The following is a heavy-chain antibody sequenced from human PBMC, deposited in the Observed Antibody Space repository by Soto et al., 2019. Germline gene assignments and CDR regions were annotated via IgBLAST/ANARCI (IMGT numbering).Heavy chain of an antibody. CDR3: ASPPPYYYDSSDDAFDI. J-gene: IGHJ3*02. Sequence: PGGSLRLSCAASGFTVSSNYMSWVRQAPGKGLEWVSVIYSGGSTYYADSVKGRFTISRDNSKNTLYLQMNSLRAEDTAVYYCASPPPYYYDSSDDAFDIWGQGTMVTVSS. V-gene: IGHV3-53*01. D-gene: IGHD3-22*01. CDR2: IYSGGST. CDR1: GFTVSSNY.